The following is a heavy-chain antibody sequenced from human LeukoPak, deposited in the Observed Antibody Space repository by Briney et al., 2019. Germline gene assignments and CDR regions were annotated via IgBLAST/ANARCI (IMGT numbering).Heavy chain of an antibody. CDR2: VSSSSTYT. J-gene: IGHJ3*02. CDR3: ARDCTYYYDSSGYYRAFDI. V-gene: IGHV3-11*06. D-gene: IGHD3-22*01. Sequence: GGSLRLSCAASGFTFSDYYMSWIRQAPGRGLEWVSYVSSSSTYTNYADSVRGRFTISRDNAKDSLYLQMNSLRAEDTAVYYCARDCTYYYDSSGYYRAFDIWGQGTMVTVSS. CDR1: GFTFSDYY.